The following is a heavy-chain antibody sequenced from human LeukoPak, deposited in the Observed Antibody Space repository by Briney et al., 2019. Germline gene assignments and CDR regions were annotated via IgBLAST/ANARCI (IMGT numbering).Heavy chain of an antibody. V-gene: IGHV1-8*01. CDR2: MNPNSGNT. Sequence: ASVKVSCKASGYTFTSYDINWVRQATGQGLEWMGWMNPNSGNTGYAQKFQGRVTMTRNTSISTAYMELSSLRSEDTAVYYCARGATWGFWSGYYPRSYWYFDLWGRGTLVTVSS. D-gene: IGHD3-3*01. J-gene: IGHJ2*01. CDR1: GYTFTSYD. CDR3: ARGATWGFWSGYYPRSYWYFDL.